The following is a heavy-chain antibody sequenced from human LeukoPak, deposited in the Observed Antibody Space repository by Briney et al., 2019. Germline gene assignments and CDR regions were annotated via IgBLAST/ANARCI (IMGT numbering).Heavy chain of an antibody. V-gene: IGHV3-74*01. D-gene: IGHD6-13*01. CDR2: INSDGSST. J-gene: IGHJ5*02. Sequence: GGSLRLSCAASGFTFSSYWMHWVRQAPGKGLVWVSRINSDGSSTSYADSVKGRFTISRDNAKNTLYLQMNSLRADDTAVYYCAKDSAAVAAAGNWFDPWGQGTLVTVSS. CDR1: GFTFSSYW. CDR3: AKDSAAVAAAGNWFDP.